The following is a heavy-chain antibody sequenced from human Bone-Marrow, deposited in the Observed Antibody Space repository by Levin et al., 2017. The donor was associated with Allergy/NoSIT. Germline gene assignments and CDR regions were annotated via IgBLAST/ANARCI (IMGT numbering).Heavy chain of an antibody. CDR1: GYTFTSYD. D-gene: IGHD2-2*01. CDR2: MNPNSGNT. V-gene: IGHV1-8*01. J-gene: IGHJ6*02. CDR3: ARSTSIVVVPAASGAFKVDYYYGMDV. Sequence: GESLKISCKASGYTFTSYDINWVRQATGQGLEWMGWMNPNSGNTSYAQKFQGRVTMTRNTSISTAYMELSSLRSEDTAVYYCARSTSIVVVPAASGAFKVDYYYGMDVWGQGTTVTVSS.